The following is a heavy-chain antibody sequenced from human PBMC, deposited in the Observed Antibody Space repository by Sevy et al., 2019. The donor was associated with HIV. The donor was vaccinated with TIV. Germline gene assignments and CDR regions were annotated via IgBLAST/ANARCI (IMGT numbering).Heavy chain of an antibody. J-gene: IGHJ4*02. CDR1: GFTFSNAW. CDR3: TTDHRRDGIVVVPFEY. CDR2: IRSKAGGGTT. V-gene: IGHV3-15*01. D-gene: IGHD2-15*01. Sequence: GGSLRLSCAASGFTFSNAWMSWVRQSPGKGLEWVGRIRSKAGGGTTDYAAIVKGKFTSSRDDSRDNLYLQLNSLETDDTAVYYCTTDHRRDGIVVVPFEYWGQGTLVTVSS.